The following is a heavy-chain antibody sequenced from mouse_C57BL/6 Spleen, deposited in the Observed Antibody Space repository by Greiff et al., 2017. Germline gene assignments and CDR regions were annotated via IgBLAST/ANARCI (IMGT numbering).Heavy chain of an antibody. CDR2: IYPGDGDT. V-gene: IGHV1-82*01. CDR1: GYAFSSSW. Sequence: QVQLKESGPELVKPGASVKISCKASGYAFSSSWMNWVKQRPGKGLEWIGRIYPGDGDTNYNGKFKGKATLTADKSSSTAYMPLSSLTSEDSAVYFCARSYRGIDYWGQGTTLTVSS. CDR3: ARSYRGIDY. J-gene: IGHJ2*01. D-gene: IGHD2-14*01.